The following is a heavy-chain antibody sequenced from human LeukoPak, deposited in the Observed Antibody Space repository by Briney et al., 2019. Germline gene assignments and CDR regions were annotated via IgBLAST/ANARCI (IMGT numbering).Heavy chain of an antibody. CDR3: AREMWGYDSSGYYYYFDY. CDR2: IYTSGST. CDR1: GGSISSGSYY. V-gene: IGHV4-61*02. Sequence: SQTLSLTCTVSGGSISSGSYYWSWIRQPAGKGLEWIGRIYTSGSTNYNPSLKSRVTISVDTSKNQFCLKLSSVTAADTAVYYCAREMWGYDSSGYYYYFDYWGQGTLVTVSS. D-gene: IGHD3-22*01. J-gene: IGHJ4*02.